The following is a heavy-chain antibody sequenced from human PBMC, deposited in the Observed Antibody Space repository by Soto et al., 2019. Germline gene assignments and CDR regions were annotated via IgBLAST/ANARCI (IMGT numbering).Heavy chain of an antibody. V-gene: IGHV1-69*01. CDR1: GGTFSSYA. J-gene: IGHJ6*02. D-gene: IGHD2-2*01. CDR3: ARVPAANGIPAYYYGMDV. Sequence: QVQLVQSGAEVKKPGSSVKVSCKASGGTFSSYAISWVRQAPGQGLEWMGGIIPIFGTANYAQKFQGRVTITADESTSTADMELSSLRSEDTAVYYCARVPAANGIPAYYYGMDVWGQGTTVTVSS. CDR2: IIPIFGTA.